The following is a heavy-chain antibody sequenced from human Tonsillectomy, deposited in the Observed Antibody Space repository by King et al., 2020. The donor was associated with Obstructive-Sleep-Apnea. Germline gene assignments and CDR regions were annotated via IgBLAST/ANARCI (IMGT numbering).Heavy chain of an antibody. CDR2: INPNSGAT. CDR1: GYTFTGYY. D-gene: IGHD2-2*01. Sequence: VQLVESGAEVKKPGASVKVSCKASGYTFTGYYMHWVRQAPGQGLEWMGWINPNSGATNYAQKFQGRVTMTRDTSISTACMELSRLRSDDTAVYYCARVLAVPATTHYYYYGMDVWGQGTTVTVSS. J-gene: IGHJ6*02. V-gene: IGHV1-2*02. CDR3: ARVLAVPATTHYYYYGMDV.